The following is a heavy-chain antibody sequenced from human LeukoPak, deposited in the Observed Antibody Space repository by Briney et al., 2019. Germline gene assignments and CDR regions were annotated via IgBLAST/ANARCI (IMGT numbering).Heavy chain of an antibody. CDR1: GFTFDDYA. D-gene: IGHD2-15*01. CDR3: ANHVGGYCSGGSCPYYYYYYMDV. J-gene: IGHJ6*03. CDR2: ISWDGGST. V-gene: IGHV3-43D*03. Sequence: GGSLRLSCAASGFTFDDYAMHWVRQAPGKGLEWVSLISWDGGSTYYADSVKGRFTISRDNSKNSLYLQMNSLRAEDTAVYYCANHVGGYCSGGSCPYYYYYYMDVWGKGTTVTVSS.